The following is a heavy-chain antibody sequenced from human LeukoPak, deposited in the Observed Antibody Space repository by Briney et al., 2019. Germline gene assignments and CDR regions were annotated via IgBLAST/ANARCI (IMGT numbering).Heavy chain of an antibody. CDR3: ARLDCSSTSCFLHY. J-gene: IGHJ4*02. Sequence: TPSETLSLTCAVYGGSFSGYYWSWIRQPPGKGLEWIGEINHSGSTNYNPSLKSRVTISVDTSNYQFSLKLSSVTAADTAVYYCARLDCSSTSCFLHYWGQGTLVTVSS. D-gene: IGHD2-2*01. CDR1: GGSFSGYY. CDR2: INHSGST. V-gene: IGHV4-34*01.